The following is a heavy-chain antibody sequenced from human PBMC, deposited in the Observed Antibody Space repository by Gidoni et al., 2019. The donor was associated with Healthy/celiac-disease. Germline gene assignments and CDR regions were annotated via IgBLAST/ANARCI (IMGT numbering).Heavy chain of an antibody. J-gene: IGHJ6*02. V-gene: IGHV3-21*01. Sequence: EVQLVESGGGLAKPGGSLRLSCAASGFTFSIYSMNWVRQAPGKGLEWVSSISSSSSYIYYADSVKGRFTISRDNAKNSLYLQMNSLRAEDTAVYYCAREDIFYYYYGMDVWGQGTTVTVSS. CDR3: AREDIFYYYYGMDV. CDR2: ISSSSSYI. CDR1: GFTFSIYS. D-gene: IGHD5-12*01.